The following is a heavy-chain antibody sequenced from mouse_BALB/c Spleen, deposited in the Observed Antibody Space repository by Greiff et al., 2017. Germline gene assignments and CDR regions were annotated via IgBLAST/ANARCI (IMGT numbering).Heavy chain of an antibody. V-gene: IGHV5-12-1*01. J-gene: IGHJ2*01. CDR1: GFAFSSYD. D-gene: IGHD2-3*01. CDR3: ARHSYDGYFYYFDY. CDR2: ISSGGGST. Sequence: EVMLVESGGGLVKPGGSLKLSCAASGFAFSSYDMSWVRQTPAKRLEWVAYISSGGGSTYYPDTVKGRFTISRDNAKNTLYLQMSSLKSEDTAMYYCARHSYDGYFYYFDYWGQGTTLTVSS.